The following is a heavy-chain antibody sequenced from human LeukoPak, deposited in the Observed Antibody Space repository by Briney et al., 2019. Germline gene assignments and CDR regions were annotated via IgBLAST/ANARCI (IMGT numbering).Heavy chain of an antibody. Sequence: PSETLSLTCTVSGGSISSYYWSWVRQPPGKGLEWIGYIYYSGSTNYNPSLKSRVTISVDTSKNQFSLKLSSVTAADTAVYYCARGGRGYNWFDPWGQGTLVTVSS. CDR2: IYYSGST. V-gene: IGHV4-59*01. CDR3: ARGGRGYNWFDP. D-gene: IGHD3-10*01. J-gene: IGHJ5*02. CDR1: GGSISSYY.